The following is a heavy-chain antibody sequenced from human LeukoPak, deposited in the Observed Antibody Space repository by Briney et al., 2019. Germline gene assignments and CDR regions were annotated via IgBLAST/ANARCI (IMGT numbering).Heavy chain of an antibody. CDR1: GFTFSSYA. D-gene: IGHD1-7*01. Sequence: GGSLRLSCAASGFTFSSYAMSWVRQAPGKGLEWVSAISASGYSTYYADSVKGRLTISRDNSKKTLYLQMNSLRAEDTAIFYCAKDVYNWNFYFDYWGQGTLVTVSS. CDR2: ISASGYST. CDR3: AKDVYNWNFYFDY. J-gene: IGHJ4*02. V-gene: IGHV3-23*01.